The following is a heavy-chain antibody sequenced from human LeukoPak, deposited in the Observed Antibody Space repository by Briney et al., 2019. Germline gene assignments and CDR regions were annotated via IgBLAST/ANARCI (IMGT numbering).Heavy chain of an antibody. D-gene: IGHD3-10*01. J-gene: IGHJ3*02. CDR2: IKQDESEK. V-gene: IGHV3-7*03. Sequence: GGSLRLSCAASGFTFSRYWITWVRQAPGKGLEWVVNIKQDESEKYYVDSVKGRFTISRDNAKNSLYLQMNSLRAEDTAVYYCARDDLVRGVYDAFDIWGQGTMVIVSS. CDR3: ARDDLVRGVYDAFDI. CDR1: GFTFSRYW.